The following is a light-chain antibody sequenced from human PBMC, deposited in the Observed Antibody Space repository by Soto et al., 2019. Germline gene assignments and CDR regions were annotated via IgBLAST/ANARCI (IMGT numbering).Light chain of an antibody. CDR2: DVT. J-gene: IGLJ1*01. CDR3: SSYTASNTNV. V-gene: IGLV2-14*01. CDR1: SSDVGAYKY. Sequence: QPVLTQPASVSGSPGQSITISCTGTSSDVGAYKYVSWYQQHPGKAPKLMIYDVTNRPSGVSNRFSGSKSGNTASLTISGLQAEDEADYYCSSYTASNTNVFGTGTKVTV.